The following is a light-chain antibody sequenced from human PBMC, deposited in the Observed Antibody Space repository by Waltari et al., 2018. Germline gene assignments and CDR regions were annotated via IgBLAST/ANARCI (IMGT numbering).Light chain of an antibody. J-gene: IGLJ3*02. CDR2: DVN. CDR1: SSDVGGYNY. Sequence: QSALTQPPSASGSPGQSVAISCTGTSSDVGGYNYVSWYQQHPGKAPKLMIYDVNKRPSGSPDRFSGSKSGNTASLTVSGLQAEDEADYYCSSYAGSDIWVFGGGTRLTVL. V-gene: IGLV2-8*01. CDR3: SSYAGSDIWV.